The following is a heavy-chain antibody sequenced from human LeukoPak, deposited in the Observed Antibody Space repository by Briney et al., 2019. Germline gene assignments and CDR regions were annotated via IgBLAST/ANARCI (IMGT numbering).Heavy chain of an antibody. J-gene: IGHJ3*02. CDR2: ISYSGST. V-gene: IGHV4-59*11. CDR3: ARDPTTVTKGFDI. CDR1: DDSFSTHY. Sequence: PSETLSLTCTVSDDSFSTHYWTWIRQPPGKGLEWIGYISYSGSTNYNPSLKSRVTISVDTSKNQFSLKLSSVTAADTPVYYCARDPTTVTKGFDIWGQGTMVTVSS. D-gene: IGHD4-17*01.